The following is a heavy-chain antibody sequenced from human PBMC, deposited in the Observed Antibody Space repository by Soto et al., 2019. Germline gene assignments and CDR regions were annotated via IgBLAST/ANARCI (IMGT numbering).Heavy chain of an antibody. J-gene: IGHJ4*02. D-gene: IGHD3-10*02. CDR3: GRGGRGGHYYVDY. V-gene: IGHV3-74*01. CDR1: GFTFTTYW. Sequence: EVQLVESGGGLVQPGGSLRLSCAASGFTFTTYWMYWVSQAPGEGLVWVSRITGDGSDSTYADSVKGRFTISRDNAKNTLYLQMNSLRAEDTALYYCGRGGRGGHYYVDYWGQGTLVTVSS. CDR2: ITGDGSDS.